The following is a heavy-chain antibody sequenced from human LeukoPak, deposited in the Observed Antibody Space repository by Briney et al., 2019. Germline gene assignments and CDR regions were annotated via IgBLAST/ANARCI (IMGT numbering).Heavy chain of an antibody. V-gene: IGHV3-64D*09. CDR2: ISSNGGST. J-gene: IGHJ5*02. CDR3: VAAQYSSSWFSWFDP. D-gene: IGHD6-13*01. CDR1: GFTFSSYA. Sequence: PGGSLRLSCSASGFTFSSYAMHWVRQAPGKGLEYVSAISSNGGSTYYADSVKGRFTISRDNSKNTLYLQMSSLRAEDTAVYYCVAAQYSSSWFSWFDPWGQGTLVTVSS.